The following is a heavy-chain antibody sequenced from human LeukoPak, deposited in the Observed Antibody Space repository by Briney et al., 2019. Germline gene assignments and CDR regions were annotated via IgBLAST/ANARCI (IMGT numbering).Heavy chain of an antibody. Sequence: GGSLRLSCAASGFTFSNYWMSWVRQAPGKGLEWVANIKQDGSEKYYVDSVKGRFTISRDNAKNSLYLQMNSLRAEDTAVYYCARDGGSGWYPGFFDYWGQGTLVTVSS. CDR1: GFTFSNYW. D-gene: IGHD6-19*01. CDR3: ARDGGSGWYPGFFDY. CDR2: IKQDGSEK. V-gene: IGHV3-7*01. J-gene: IGHJ4*02.